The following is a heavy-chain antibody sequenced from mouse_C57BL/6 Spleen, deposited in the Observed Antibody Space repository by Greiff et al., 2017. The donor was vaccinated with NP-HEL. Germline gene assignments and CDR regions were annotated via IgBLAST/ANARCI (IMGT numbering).Heavy chain of an antibody. D-gene: IGHD1-1*01. Sequence: EVKLMESGGGLVKPGGSLKLSCAASGFTFSDYGMHWVRQAPEKGLEWVAYISSGSSTIYYADTVKGRFTISRDNAKNPLFLQMTSLRSEDTAMYYCARRRYYGSDAMDYWGQGTSVTVSS. CDR1: GFTFSDYG. V-gene: IGHV5-17*01. CDR3: ARRRYYGSDAMDY. J-gene: IGHJ4*01. CDR2: ISSGSSTI.